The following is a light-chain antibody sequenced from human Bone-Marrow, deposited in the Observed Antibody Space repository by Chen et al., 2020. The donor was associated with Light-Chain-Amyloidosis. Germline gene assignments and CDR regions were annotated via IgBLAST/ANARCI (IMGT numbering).Light chain of an antibody. CDR2: DDS. V-gene: IGLV3-21*02. CDR1: NIGSTS. CDR3: QVWDRSSDRPV. Sequence: YVLTQPSSVSVAPGQMATIACGGNNIGSTSVTWYQQTPGQAPLLVVYDDSDRPSGIPERLSGSNSWNTATLTISRVEAGDEADYYCQVWDRSSDRPVFGGGTKLTVL. J-gene: IGLJ3*02.